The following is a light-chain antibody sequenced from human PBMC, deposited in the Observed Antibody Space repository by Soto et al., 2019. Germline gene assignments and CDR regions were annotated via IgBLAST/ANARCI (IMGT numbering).Light chain of an antibody. J-gene: IGKJ5*01. Sequence: EIVMTQSPATLSVSPGERATLSCRASQSVIGRQLAWYQHKPGQAPRLLIYGVSTRATGIPDRFTGSGSGTDFTLTISRLEPEDFAVFYCQVYGPSPPITFGQGTRLEI. CDR3: QVYGPSPPIT. CDR1: QSVIGRQ. V-gene: IGKV3-20*01. CDR2: GVS.